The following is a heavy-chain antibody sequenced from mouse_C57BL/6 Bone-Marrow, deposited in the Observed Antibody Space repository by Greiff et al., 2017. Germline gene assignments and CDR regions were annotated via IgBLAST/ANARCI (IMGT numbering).Heavy chain of an antibody. V-gene: IGHV8-5*01. Sequence: QVTLKVSGPGILQPSQTLSLTCSFSGFSLSTSNMGIGWIRQPSGKGLEWLAHIWWNDDKYYNPSLKSRLTISKDTSNTQVILKITSVDTADTATYYCAQIARDLLWSDGDFAFWGPGTLVTVSA. J-gene: IGHJ3*01. CDR2: IWWNDDK. CDR1: GFSLSTSNMG. D-gene: IGHD2-1*01. CDR3: AQIARDLLWSDGDFAF.